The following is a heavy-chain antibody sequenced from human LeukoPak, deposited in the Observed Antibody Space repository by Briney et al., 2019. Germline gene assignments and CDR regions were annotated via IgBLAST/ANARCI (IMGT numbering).Heavy chain of an antibody. CDR1: GGSISSYY. D-gene: IGHD5-18*01. Sequence: ETLSLTCTVSGGSISSYYWSWVRQPPGKGLEWIGYIYYSGSNNYNPSLKSRVTISVDTSKNQFSLKLSSVTAADTAVYYCARDAYSYGYEGWFDPWGQGTLVTVSS. CDR3: ARDAYSYGYEGWFDP. J-gene: IGHJ5*02. CDR2: IYYSGSN. V-gene: IGHV4-59*01.